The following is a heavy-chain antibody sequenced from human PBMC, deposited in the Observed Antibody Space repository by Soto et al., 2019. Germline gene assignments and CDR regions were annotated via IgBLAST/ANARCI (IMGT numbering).Heavy chain of an antibody. J-gene: IGHJ5*02. D-gene: IGHD6-6*01. CDR1: GFTFSSYW. CDR2: INEDGSRK. V-gene: IGHV3-7*05. CDR3: ARGSGSSSS. Sequence: GGSLRLSCAASGFTFSSYWMSWVRQAPGRGLEGVANINEDGSRKYYVDSVKGRSTISRDNAKNSLSLQMNSLRADDTAVYYYARGSGSSSSWGQGTLVTVSS.